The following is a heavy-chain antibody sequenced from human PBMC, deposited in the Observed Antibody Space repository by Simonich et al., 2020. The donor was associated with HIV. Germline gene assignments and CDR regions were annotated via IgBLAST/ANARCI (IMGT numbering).Heavy chain of an antibody. CDR2: INHSGIT. CDR1: GGSFSGNY. D-gene: IGHD3-3*01. CDR3: ARRDRELILYFDY. J-gene: IGHJ4*02. V-gene: IGHV4-34*01. Sequence: QVQLQQWGAGLLKPSETLSLTCAVYGGSFSGNYGSWIRQPPGKGLEWMGEINHSGITNYKSSLNSRATISVDKSKNQFSLKLSSVTAADTAIYYCARRDRELILYFDYWGQGNLVTVSS.